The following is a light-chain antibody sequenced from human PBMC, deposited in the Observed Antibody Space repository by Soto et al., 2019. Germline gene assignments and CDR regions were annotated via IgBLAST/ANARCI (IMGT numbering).Light chain of an antibody. CDR2: DAS. J-gene: IGKJ1*01. CDR3: QQYGNLVWT. V-gene: IGKV3-20*01. Sequence: IVLTQSPGTLSLSPGERATLSCRASQSVSSSKLAWYQQRPGQAPRLLMYDASRRATGIPDRFSGSGSGADFTLTISRLEPEDFAVYYCQQYGNLVWTFGQGTPVDIK. CDR1: QSVSSSK.